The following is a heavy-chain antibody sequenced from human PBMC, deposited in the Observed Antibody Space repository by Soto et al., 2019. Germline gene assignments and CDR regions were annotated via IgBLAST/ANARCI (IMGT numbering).Heavy chain of an antibody. CDR3: ARLFFFQAEDGIRDTVPVSAFLLNRSSDL. Sequence: PGKGLEGIGSIYYRGSTYYNPSLKSRVTISVDTSKNQFSLKLSSVTAADTAVYYCARLFFFQAEDGIRDTVPVSAFLLNRSSDL. CDR2: IYYRGST. V-gene: IGHV4-39*01. D-gene: IGHD2-15*01. J-gene: IGHJ2*01.